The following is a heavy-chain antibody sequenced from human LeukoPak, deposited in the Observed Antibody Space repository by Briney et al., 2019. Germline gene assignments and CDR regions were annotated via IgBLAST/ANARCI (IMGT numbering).Heavy chain of an antibody. CDR3: ARDFGQGIWGSYRFPDY. CDR1: GFTFSNYN. D-gene: IGHD3-16*02. CDR2: ISTSSTYI. Sequence: GGSLRLSCAASGFTFSNYNMNWVRHTPGKGLEWISSISTSSTYIYYADSVKGRFTISRDDAKNSLHLQMNSLRAEDTALYYCARDFGQGIWGSYRFPDYWGQGTLVTVSS. V-gene: IGHV3-21*04. J-gene: IGHJ4*02.